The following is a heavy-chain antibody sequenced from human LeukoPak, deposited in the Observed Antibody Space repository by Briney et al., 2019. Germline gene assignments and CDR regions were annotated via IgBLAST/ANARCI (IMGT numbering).Heavy chain of an antibody. J-gene: IGHJ3*02. D-gene: IGHD2-8*01. CDR2: IKQDGSEK. CDR1: GFTFSDCW. V-gene: IGHV3-7*01. Sequence: GGSLRLSCVTSGFTFSDCWMSWVRQAPGKGLEWVANIKQDGSEKYYVDSVKGRFTISRDNAKNSLDLQMNSLRAEDTAVYFCARDKEEGSTSGSAFDIWGQGTMVTVSS. CDR3: ARDKEEGSTSGSAFDI.